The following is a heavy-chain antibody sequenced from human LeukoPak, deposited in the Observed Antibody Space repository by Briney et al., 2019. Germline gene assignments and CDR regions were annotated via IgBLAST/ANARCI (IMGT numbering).Heavy chain of an antibody. J-gene: IGHJ6*02. D-gene: IGHD3-22*01. Sequence: GGSLRLSCAASGLTGSHNYVSWVRQAPGKGLEWVSAIHTSGDTCYADSVKGRFTISRDTSKNTLYLQINSLRAEDTAVYYCARDQAYYDSSGYYYYYYGMDVWGQGTTVTVSS. CDR3: ARDQAYYDSSGYYYYYYGMDV. CDR1: GLTGSHNY. V-gene: IGHV3-53*01. CDR2: IHTSGDT.